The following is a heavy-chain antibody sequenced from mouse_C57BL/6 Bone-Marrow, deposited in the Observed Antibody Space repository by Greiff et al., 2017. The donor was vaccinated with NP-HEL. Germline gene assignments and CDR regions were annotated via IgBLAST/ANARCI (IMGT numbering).Heavy chain of an antibody. CDR1: GYTFTSYW. D-gene: IGHD2-4*01. CDR2: IDPSDSYT. CDR3: ARSRLPYYFDY. J-gene: IGHJ2*01. V-gene: IGHV1-69*01. Sequence: QVQLQQPGAELVMPGASVKLSCKASGYTFTSYWMHWVKQRPGQGLEWIGEIDPSDSYTNYNQKFKGKSTLTVDKSSSTAYMQLSSLTSEDSAVYYCARSRLPYYFDYWGQGTTLTASS.